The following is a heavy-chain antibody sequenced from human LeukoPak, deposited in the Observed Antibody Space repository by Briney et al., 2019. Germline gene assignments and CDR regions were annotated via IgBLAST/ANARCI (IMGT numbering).Heavy chain of an antibody. D-gene: IGHD5-18*01. CDR1: GFTFSDHY. CDR2: SRDKGNRYTT. CDR3: AKVTWIQLWSSFDY. Sequence: GGSLRLSCAASGFTFSDHYIDWVRQAPGKGLEWVGRSRDKGNRYTTAYAASVRGRFTISRDDSKNSLYLQMNSLRAEDTAVYYCAKVTWIQLWSSFDYWGQGTLVTVSS. J-gene: IGHJ4*02. V-gene: IGHV3-72*01.